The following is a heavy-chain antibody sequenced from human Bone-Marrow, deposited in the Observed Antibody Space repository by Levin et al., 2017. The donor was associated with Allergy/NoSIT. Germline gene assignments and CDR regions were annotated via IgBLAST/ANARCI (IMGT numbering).Heavy chain of an antibody. CDR2: ISHDRGKE. CDR3: ARVLDPAAQVYYKFGMDV. D-gene: IGHD2-2*01. V-gene: IGHV3-30*04. J-gene: IGHJ6*02. CDR1: GFTFTKYV. Sequence: GESLKISCAASGFTFTKYVMHWVRQAPGKGLEWVAAISHDRGKEYYADSVKGRFTISIDNSQDTLYLQMNSLRGDDMGVYYCARVLDPAAQVYYKFGMDVCDQGSTVTVAS.